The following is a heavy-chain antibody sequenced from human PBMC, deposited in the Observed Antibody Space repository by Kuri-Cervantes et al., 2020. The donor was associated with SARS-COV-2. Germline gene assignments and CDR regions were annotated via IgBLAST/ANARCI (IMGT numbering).Heavy chain of an antibody. CDR3: ARVGEYSSSLDY. J-gene: IGHJ4*02. V-gene: IGHV4-59*01. D-gene: IGHD6-13*01. Sequence: SETLSLTCTVSGGSISSYYWSWIRQPPGKGLEWIGYIYYSGSTNYNPSPKSRVTISVDTSKNQFSLKLSSVTAADTAVYYCARVGEYSSSLDYWGQGTLVTVSS. CDR2: IYYSGST. CDR1: GGSISSYY.